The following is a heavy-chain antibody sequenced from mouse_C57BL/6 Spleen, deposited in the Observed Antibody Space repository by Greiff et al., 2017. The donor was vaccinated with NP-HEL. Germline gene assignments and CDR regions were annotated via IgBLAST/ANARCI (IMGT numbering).Heavy chain of an antibody. Sequence: VQLQQSGPELVKPGASVKISCKASGYAFSSSWMNWVKQRPGKGLEWIGRIYPGDGDTNYNGKFKGKATLTADKSSSTAYMQLSSLTSEDSAVYFCAREVTTVVPYFDYWGQGTTLTVSS. D-gene: IGHD1-1*01. J-gene: IGHJ2*01. CDR2: IYPGDGDT. V-gene: IGHV1-82*01. CDR3: AREVTTVVPYFDY. CDR1: GYAFSSSW.